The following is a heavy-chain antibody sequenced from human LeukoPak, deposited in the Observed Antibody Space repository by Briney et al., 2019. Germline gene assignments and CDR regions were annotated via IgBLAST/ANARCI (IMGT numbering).Heavy chain of an antibody. CDR2: INHSGST. CDR1: GGSFSGYY. V-gene: IGHV4-34*01. D-gene: IGHD2-2*01. CDR3: ARLPYYADDY. Sequence: SETLSLACAVYGGSFSGYYWSWIRQPPGKGLEWIGEINHSGSTNYNPSLKSRVTISVDTSKNQFSLKLSSVTAADTAVYYCARLPYYADDYWGQGTLVTVSS. J-gene: IGHJ4*02.